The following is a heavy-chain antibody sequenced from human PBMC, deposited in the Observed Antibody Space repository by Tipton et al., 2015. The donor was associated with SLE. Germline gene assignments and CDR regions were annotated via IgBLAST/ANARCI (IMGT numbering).Heavy chain of an antibody. CDR3: TRRGGSSSGFDY. Sequence: QSGAEVKKPGASVKVSCKASGYTFTGSYMHWVRQAPGQGLEWMGWVNPTNGGTSYVQKFQGRVTMTRDTSISTAYMELSRLDDTAVYYCTRRGGSSSGFDYWGQGTLVTVSS. CDR1: GYTFTGSY. J-gene: IGHJ4*02. D-gene: IGHD6-6*01. CDR2: VNPTNGGT. V-gene: IGHV1-2*02.